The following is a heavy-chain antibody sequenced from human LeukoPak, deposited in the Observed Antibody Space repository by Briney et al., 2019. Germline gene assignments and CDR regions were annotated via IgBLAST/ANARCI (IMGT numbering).Heavy chain of an antibody. CDR3: AKARKGEVPAAQPNWFDP. CDR2: ISGSGGST. V-gene: IGHV3-23*01. CDR1: GFTFSSYA. Sequence: GGSLRLSCAASGFTFSSYAMSWVRQAPGKGLEWVSAISGSGGSTYYADSVKGRFTISRDNSKNTLYLQMNSLRAEDTAVYYCAKARKGEVPAAQPNWFDPWGQGTLVTVSS. D-gene: IGHD2-2*01. J-gene: IGHJ5*02.